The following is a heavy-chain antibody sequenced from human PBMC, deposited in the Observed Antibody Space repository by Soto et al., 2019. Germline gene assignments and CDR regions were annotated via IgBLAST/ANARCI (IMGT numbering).Heavy chain of an antibody. Sequence: TSETLSLTCTVSGGSISSYYWSWIRQPPGQGLEWIGSIHYSGTTYYNPSLKSRVTISVDTSKNQFSLRLTSVSAADTAVYYCTRSGTYPIFIDFWGQGTLVTVSS. CDR3: TRSGTYPIFIDF. D-gene: IGHD3-10*01. CDR1: GGSISSYY. CDR2: IHYSGTT. V-gene: IGHV4-59*01. J-gene: IGHJ4*02.